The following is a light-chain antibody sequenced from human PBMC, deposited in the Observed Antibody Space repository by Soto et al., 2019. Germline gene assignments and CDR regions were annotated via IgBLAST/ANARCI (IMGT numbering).Light chain of an antibody. Sequence: DIQMTQSPSTLSASVGDRVTITCRACQNIFTWLAWYQHKPGKAPKLLIYDASILESGVPSRFSGSGSGTLFTLTITSLQSDDFASYYCQQYNTHSFGGGTKVEIK. CDR3: QQYNTHS. V-gene: IGKV1-5*01. CDR2: DAS. CDR1: QNIFTW. J-gene: IGKJ4*01.